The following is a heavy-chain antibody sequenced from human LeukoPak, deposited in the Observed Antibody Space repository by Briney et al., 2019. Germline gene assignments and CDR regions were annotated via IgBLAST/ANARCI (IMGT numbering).Heavy chain of an antibody. V-gene: IGHV4-59*01. Sequence: SETLSLTCTVSGGSISSYYWSWIRQPPGKGLEWVGYIYYSGSTNYHPSLKSRVTIAVDTSKNQFSLRLGSVTAADTAVYYCARALGVLDAFDIWGQRTIVTVSS. D-gene: IGHD3-10*01. J-gene: IGHJ3*02. CDR1: GGSISSYY. CDR3: ARALGVLDAFDI. CDR2: IYYSGST.